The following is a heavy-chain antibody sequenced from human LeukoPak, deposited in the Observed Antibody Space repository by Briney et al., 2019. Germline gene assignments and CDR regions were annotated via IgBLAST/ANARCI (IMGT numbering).Heavy chain of an antibody. J-gene: IGHJ4*02. D-gene: IGHD3-3*01. CDR1: GGTFISYA. CDR3: ARGESYDFWSGYPAAY. V-gene: IGHV1-69*13. CDR2: IIPIFGTA. Sequence: SVKVSCKASGGTFISYAISWVRQAPGQGREWMGGIIPIFGTANYAQKFQGRVTITADESTSTAYMELSSLRSEDTAVYYCARGESYDFWSGYPAAYWGQGTLVTVSS.